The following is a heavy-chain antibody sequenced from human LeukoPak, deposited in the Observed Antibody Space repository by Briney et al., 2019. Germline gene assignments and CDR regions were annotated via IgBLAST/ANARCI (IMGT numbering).Heavy chain of an antibody. V-gene: IGHV3-74*01. CDR2: IDSDGSNT. CDR3: ARVLVGAAAGLYYFDY. J-gene: IGHJ4*02. CDR1: GFTFSSYW. Sequence: GGSLRLSCAASGFTFSSYWMHWVRQAPGKGLVWVSRIDSDGSNTRYADSVKGRFTISRDNAKNTLYLQLNSLRAEDTAVYYCARVLVGAAAGLYYFDYWGQGNLVTVSS. D-gene: IGHD6-13*01.